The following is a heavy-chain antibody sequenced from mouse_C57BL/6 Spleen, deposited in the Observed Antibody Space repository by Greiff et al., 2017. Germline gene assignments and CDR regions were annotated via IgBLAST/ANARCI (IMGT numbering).Heavy chain of an antibody. Sequence: QVQLKQPGAELVKPGASVKLSCKASGYTFTSYWMHWVKQRPGQGLEWIGMIHPNSGSTNYNEKFKSKATLTVDKSSSTAYMQLSSLTSEDSAVYYCASLIYYDPLFDYWGQGTTLTVSS. D-gene: IGHD2-4*01. J-gene: IGHJ2*01. CDR1: GYTFTSYW. CDR3: ASLIYYDPLFDY. CDR2: IHPNSGST. V-gene: IGHV1-64*01.